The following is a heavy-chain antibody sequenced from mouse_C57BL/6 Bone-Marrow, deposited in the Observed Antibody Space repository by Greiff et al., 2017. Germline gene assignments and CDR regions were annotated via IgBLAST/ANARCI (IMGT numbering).Heavy chain of an antibody. Sequence: QVQLQQSGAELVRPGASVTLSCKASGYTFTDYEMHWVKQTPVHGLEWIGAIDPETGGTAYNQKFKGKAILTADKSSSTAYMELRSLTSEDSAVYYCTRVLIYYYGSSYGYWGQGTTLTVSS. CDR2: IDPETGGT. J-gene: IGHJ2*01. CDR1: GYTFTDYE. CDR3: TRVLIYYYGSSYGY. D-gene: IGHD1-1*01. V-gene: IGHV1-15*01.